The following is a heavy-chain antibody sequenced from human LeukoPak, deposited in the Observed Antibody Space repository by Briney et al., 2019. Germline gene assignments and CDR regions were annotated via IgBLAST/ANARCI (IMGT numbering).Heavy chain of an antibody. CDR3: ARDFWLTGATHCYFDY. V-gene: IGHV3-7*03. CDR2: TKQDGSER. CDR1: GFTFSSYW. D-gene: IGHD1-14*01. J-gene: IGHJ4*02. Sequence: HPGGSLRLSCAASGFTFSSYWMSWVRQAPGKGLEWVANTKQDGSERYYVDSVKGRFTISRDNAKNSLYLQMNSLRAEDTAVYYCARDFWLTGATHCYFDYWGQGTLVTVSS.